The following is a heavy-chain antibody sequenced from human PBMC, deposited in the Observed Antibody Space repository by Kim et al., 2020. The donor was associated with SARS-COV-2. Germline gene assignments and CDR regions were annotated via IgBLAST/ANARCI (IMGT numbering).Heavy chain of an antibody. J-gene: IGHJ5*01. CDR3: AYGSGSYKRLDS. Sequence: GGSLRLSCAASGFTLSRYAMSWVRQAPGKGLEWVSVIYTGGSATYYADSVKGRFTVSRDDPKNTLYLQMDSLRVEDTALYYCAYGSGSYKRLDSWGQGTL. CDR1: GFTLSRYA. CDR2: IYTGGSAT. V-gene: IGHV3-23*03. D-gene: IGHD3-10*01.